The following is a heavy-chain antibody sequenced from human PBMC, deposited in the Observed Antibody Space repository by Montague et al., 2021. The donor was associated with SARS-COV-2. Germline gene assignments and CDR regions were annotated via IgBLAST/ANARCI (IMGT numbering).Heavy chain of an antibody. D-gene: IGHD3/OR15-3a*01. J-gene: IGHJ4*02. V-gene: IGHV3-7*01. CDR1: GFTSGDYQ. CDR3: ARSPRGSGTGWLDY. CDR2: INQDETAK. Sequence: SWRLSCAASGFTSGDYQMTWVRQAPGKGLQWVANINQDETAKTYVDSVKGRFTISRDNAKNSLILQMNSLKGEDTAVYYCARSPRGSGTGWLDYWGQGTLVTVSS.